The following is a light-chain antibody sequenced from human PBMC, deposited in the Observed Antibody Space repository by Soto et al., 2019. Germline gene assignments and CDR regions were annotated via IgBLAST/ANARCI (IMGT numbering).Light chain of an antibody. V-gene: IGKV3-15*01. CDR3: QQYNDWPPPGT. CDR1: HSVATN. Sequence: ILVTQSPATLSVSPGERVTLSCTTSHSVATNLAWYQQKPGQSPRRLIYGASTRANGVPARFSGSGSETEFTLTITSLQSEDFAVYFCQQYNDWPPPGTFGQGTRVEI. J-gene: IGKJ1*01. CDR2: GAS.